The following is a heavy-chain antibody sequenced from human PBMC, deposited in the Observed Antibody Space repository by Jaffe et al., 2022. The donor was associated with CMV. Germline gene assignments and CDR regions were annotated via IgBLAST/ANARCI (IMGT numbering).Heavy chain of an antibody. CDR2: IFSNDEK. J-gene: IGHJ6*03. V-gene: IGHV2-26*01. Sequence: QVTLKESGPVLVKPTETLTLTCTVSGFSLSNARMGVSWIRQPPGKALEWLAHIFSNDEKSYSTSLKSRLTISKDTSKSQVVLTMTNMDPVDTATYYCARILCYYDSSGYYEGYYYYYYMDVWGKGTTVTVSS. D-gene: IGHD3-22*01. CDR1: GFSLSNARMG. CDR3: ARILCYYDSSGYYEGYYYYYYMDV.